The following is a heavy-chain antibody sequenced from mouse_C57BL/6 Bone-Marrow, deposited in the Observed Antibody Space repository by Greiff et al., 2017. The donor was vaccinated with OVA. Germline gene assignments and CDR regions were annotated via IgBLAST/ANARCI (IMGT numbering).Heavy chain of an antibody. V-gene: IGHV7-1*01. D-gene: IGHD1-1*01. Sequence: EVKLLESGGGLVQSGRSLRLSCATSGFTFSDFYMEWVRQAPGKGLEWIAASRNKANDYTTEYSASVKGRFIVSRDTSQSILYLQMNALRAEDTAIYYCARDAHYGSSYWYFDVWGTGTTVTVSS. CDR3: ARDAHYGSSYWYFDV. J-gene: IGHJ1*03. CDR1: GFTFSDFY. CDR2: SRNKANDYTT.